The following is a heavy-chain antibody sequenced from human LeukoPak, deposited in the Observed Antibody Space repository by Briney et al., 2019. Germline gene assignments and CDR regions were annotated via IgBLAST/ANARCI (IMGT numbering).Heavy chain of an antibody. Sequence: GGSLRLSCAASGFTFDDYAMHWVRQAPGKGLEWVSGISWNSGSIRYADSVKGRFTISRDNAKNSLYLQMNSLRAEDTAMYYCAKSPYRSSWANWFDPWGQGTLVTVSS. D-gene: IGHD6-13*01. CDR2: ISWNSGSI. V-gene: IGHV3-9*01. CDR1: GFTFDDYA. J-gene: IGHJ5*02. CDR3: AKSPYRSSWANWFDP.